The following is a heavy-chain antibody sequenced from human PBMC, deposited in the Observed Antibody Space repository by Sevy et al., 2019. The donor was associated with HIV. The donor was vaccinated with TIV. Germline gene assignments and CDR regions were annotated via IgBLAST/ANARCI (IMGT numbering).Heavy chain of an antibody. D-gene: IGHD2-21*01. V-gene: IGHV1-46*01. CDR2: INPSGRAT. Sequence: ATVKVSCKASGYTFTSNYLHWVRQAPRHGLEWMGQINPSGRATTYGQRFQGRVSMTRDTPTSTVYMDLSSLRSEDTAMYYCARLYSCGGSCYYFDLWGQGTLVTVSS. J-gene: IGHJ4*02. CDR3: ARLYSCGGSCYYFDL. CDR1: GYTFTSNY.